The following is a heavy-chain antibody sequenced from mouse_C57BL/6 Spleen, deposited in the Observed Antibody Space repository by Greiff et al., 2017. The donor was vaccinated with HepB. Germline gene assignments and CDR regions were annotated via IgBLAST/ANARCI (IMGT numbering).Heavy chain of an antibody. CDR1: GYTFTSYW. J-gene: IGHJ1*03. D-gene: IGHD1-1*01. Sequence: VQLQQSGAELVRPGSSVKLSCKASGYTFTSYWMDWVKQRPGQGLEWIGNIYPSDSETHYNQKFKDKATLTVDKSSSTAYMQLSSLTSEDSAVYYCAREGGTTVVATDWYFDVWGTGTTVTVSS. CDR3: AREGGTTVVATDWYFDV. V-gene: IGHV1-61*01. CDR2: IYPSDSET.